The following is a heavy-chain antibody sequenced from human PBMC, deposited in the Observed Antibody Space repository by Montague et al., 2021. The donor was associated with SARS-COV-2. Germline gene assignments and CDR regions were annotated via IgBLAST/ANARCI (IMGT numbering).Heavy chain of an antibody. Sequence: SETLSLTCTVSGDSISDYYWSWIRQPPGMGLEWIGYIFRSGATNYNPPLKSRVIISLDTSKSQFSLRLSSVTAVDTAVYYCAREYPPPLWFGELDYYGMDVWGQGTTVTVSS. CDR3: AREYPPPLWFGELDYYGMDV. J-gene: IGHJ6*02. CDR1: GDSISDYY. D-gene: IGHD3-10*01. CDR2: IFRSGAT. V-gene: IGHV4-59*01.